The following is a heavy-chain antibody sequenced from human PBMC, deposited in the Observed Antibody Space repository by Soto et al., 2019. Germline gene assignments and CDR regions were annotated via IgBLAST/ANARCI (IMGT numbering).Heavy chain of an antibody. CDR3: TTDQSISAYDFWSGYSDIDY. V-gene: IGHV3-15*01. CDR2: IKSKTDGGTT. D-gene: IGHD3-3*01. CDR1: GGTSSNAG. Sequence: GGSLRLCCAASGGTSSNAGMSWVRQAPGKGLEWVGRIKSKTDGGTTDYAAPVKGRFTISRDDSKNTLYLQMNSLKTEDTAVYYCTTDQSISAYDFWSGYSDIDYWGQGTLVTVSS. J-gene: IGHJ4*02.